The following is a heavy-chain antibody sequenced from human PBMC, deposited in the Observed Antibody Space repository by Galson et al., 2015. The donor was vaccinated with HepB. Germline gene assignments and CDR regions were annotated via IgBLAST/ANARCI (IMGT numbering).Heavy chain of an antibody. CDR3: SSSIGGTSEY. CDR2: IYSGGTT. CDR1: GISIRTNH. D-gene: IGHD2-8*01. V-gene: IGHV3-53*01. Sequence: LRTPCAAPGISIRTNHMNWVRNATGTGLGVASVIYSGGTTYYADFVRGRFTISRDISRNTVYLQMSRLRAADTAMYYCSSSIGGTSEYWGQGVLVTVSS. J-gene: IGHJ4*02.